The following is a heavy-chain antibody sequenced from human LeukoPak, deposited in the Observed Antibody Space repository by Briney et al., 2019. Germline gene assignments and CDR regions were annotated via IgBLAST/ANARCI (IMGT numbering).Heavy chain of an antibody. V-gene: IGHV1-69*02. CDR3: ARGSPLGYCSSTSCYSAGPNWFDP. Sequence: SVKVSCKASGGTFSSYTISWVRQAPGQGPEWMGRIIPILGIANYAQKFQGRVTITADKSTSTAYMELSSLRSEDTAVYYCARGSPLGYCSSTSCYSAGPNWFDPWGQGTLVTVSS. D-gene: IGHD2-2*01. CDR1: GGTFSSYT. J-gene: IGHJ5*02. CDR2: IIPILGIA.